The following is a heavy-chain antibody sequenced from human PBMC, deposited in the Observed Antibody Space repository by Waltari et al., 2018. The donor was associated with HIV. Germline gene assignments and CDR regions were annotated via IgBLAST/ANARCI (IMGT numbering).Heavy chain of an antibody. CDR1: GFTFGDYA. CDR2: IRSKTYGGTT. D-gene: IGHD5-18*01. V-gene: IGHV3-49*03. CDR3: SRSRGYSYGYADY. Sequence: EVQLVESGGGLVQSGRSLRLSCTASGFTFGDYAMSWFRQAPGKGVEWVGFIRSKTYGGTTEYAASVKDRFTISRDDAKSIAYLQMNSLKTEDTAVYYCSRSRGYSYGYADYWGQGTLVTVSS. J-gene: IGHJ4*02.